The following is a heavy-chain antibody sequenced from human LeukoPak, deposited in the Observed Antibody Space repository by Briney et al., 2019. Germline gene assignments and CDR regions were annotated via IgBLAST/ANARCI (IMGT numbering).Heavy chain of an antibody. J-gene: IGHJ6*03. Sequence: SETLSLTCAVYGGSFSGYYWSWIRQPPGKGLEWIGEINHSGSTNYNPSLKSRVTISVDTSKNQFSLKLSSVTAADTAVYYCACSTSCYFSFCYYYYMDVWGKGTTVTISS. CDR1: GGSFSGYY. V-gene: IGHV4-34*01. D-gene: IGHD2-2*01. CDR2: INHSGST. CDR3: ACSTSCYFSFCYYYYMDV.